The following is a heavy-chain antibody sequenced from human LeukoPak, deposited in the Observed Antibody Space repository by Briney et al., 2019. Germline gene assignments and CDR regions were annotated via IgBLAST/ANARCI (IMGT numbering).Heavy chain of an antibody. Sequence: ASVKVSCKASGYTFTSYGISWVRQAPGQGLEWMGWISAYNGNTNYAQKLQGRVTMTTDTSTSTAYMELRSLRSDDTAVYYCARVSIFGVVILHFDYWGQGTLVTVSS. V-gene: IGHV1-18*01. CDR2: ISAYNGNT. CDR1: GYTFTSYG. J-gene: IGHJ4*02. D-gene: IGHD3-3*01. CDR3: ARVSIFGVVILHFDY.